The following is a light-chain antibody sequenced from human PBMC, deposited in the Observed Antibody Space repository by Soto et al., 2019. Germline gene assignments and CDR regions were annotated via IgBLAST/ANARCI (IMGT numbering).Light chain of an antibody. J-gene: IGLJ1*01. V-gene: IGLV2-8*01. CDR2: EVS. Sequence: LTHPPSASGSXGQSVTISCTGTSSDVGGYNYVSWYQQHPGKAPKLMIYEVSKRPSGVPDRLSGSKSGNTASLTVSGLQAEDEADYYCSSYAGSISYVFGTGTKVTVL. CDR3: SSYAGSISYV. CDR1: SSDVGGYNY.